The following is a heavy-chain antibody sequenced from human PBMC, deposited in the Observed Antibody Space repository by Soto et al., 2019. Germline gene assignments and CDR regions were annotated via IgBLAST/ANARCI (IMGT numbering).Heavy chain of an antibody. D-gene: IGHD1-26*01. CDR1: GYTFTNYD. CDR2: MNPDSANT. Sequence: VQLVQSGAEVKQPGASVKVSCRTSGYTFTNYDISWVRQATGQGLEWMGWMNPDSANTGYAQKFQGRVTLTRDTSISTAYMELNSLTSEDTAIYYCARAIRDQLLSDYWGQGSLVIVSS. V-gene: IGHV1-8*01. J-gene: IGHJ4*02. CDR3: ARAIRDQLLSDY.